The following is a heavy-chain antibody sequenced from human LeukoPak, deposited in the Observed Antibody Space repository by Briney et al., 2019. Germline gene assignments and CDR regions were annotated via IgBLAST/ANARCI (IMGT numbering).Heavy chain of an antibody. D-gene: IGHD3-10*01. Sequence: GGSLRLSCAASGFTFSNAWMSWVRQAPGKGLEWAGRIKSKTDGGTTDYAAPVKGRFTISRDDSKNTLYLQMNSLKTEDTAVYYCTRVRGVSNWFDPWGQGTLVTVSS. J-gene: IGHJ5*02. CDR3: TRVRGVSNWFDP. CDR2: IKSKTDGGTT. V-gene: IGHV3-15*01. CDR1: GFTFSNAW.